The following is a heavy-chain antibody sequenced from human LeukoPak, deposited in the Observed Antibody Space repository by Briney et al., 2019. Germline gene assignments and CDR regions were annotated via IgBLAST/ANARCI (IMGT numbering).Heavy chain of an antibody. CDR1: GFTFSSYW. D-gene: IGHD3/OR15-3a*01. CDR3: ARVSGYYTGGDFDY. Sequence: GGSPRLSCAASGFTFSSYWMSWVRQAPGKGLEWVANIKQDGSEKYYVDSVKGRFTISKDNAKNSLYLQMNSLRAEDTAVYYCARVSGYYTGGDFDYWGQGTLVTVSS. V-gene: IGHV3-7*01. J-gene: IGHJ4*02. CDR2: IKQDGSEK.